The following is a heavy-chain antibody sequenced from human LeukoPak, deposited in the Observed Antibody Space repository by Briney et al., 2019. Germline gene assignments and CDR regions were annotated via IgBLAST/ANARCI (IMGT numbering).Heavy chain of an antibody. V-gene: IGHV4-34*01. D-gene: IGHD3-10*01. J-gene: IGHJ6*03. Sequence: SETLSLTCAAYGGSFSGYYWSWIRQPPGKGLEWIGEINHSGSTNYNPSLKSRVTISVDTSKNQFSLKLSSVTAADTAVYYCARFSTYGSGSYYIRYYYYYMDVWGKGTTVTISS. CDR1: GGSFSGYY. CDR3: ARFSTYGSGSYYIRYYYYYMDV. CDR2: INHSGST.